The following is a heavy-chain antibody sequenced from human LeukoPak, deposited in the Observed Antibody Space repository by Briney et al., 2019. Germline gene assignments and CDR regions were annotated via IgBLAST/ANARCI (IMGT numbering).Heavy chain of an antibody. CDR2: IYQSGST. D-gene: IGHD6-19*01. V-gene: IGHV4-38-2*01. J-gene: IGHJ5*02. CDR1: GYSISSGYY. Sequence: PSETLSLTCAVSGYSISSGYYWGWIRQPPGKGLEWIGSIYQSGSTYYNPSLKSRVTISVDTSKNQFSLKLSSVTAADTAVYYCARGDGSGWSSNWFDPWGQGTLVTVSS. CDR3: ARGDGSGWSSNWFDP.